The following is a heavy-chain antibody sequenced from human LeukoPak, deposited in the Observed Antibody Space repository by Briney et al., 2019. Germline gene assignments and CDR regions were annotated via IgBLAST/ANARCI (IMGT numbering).Heavy chain of an antibody. Sequence: GSSVKVSCKASGGTFSSYAISWVRQAPGQGLEWMGWISAYNGNTNYAQKLQGRVTMTTDTSTSTAYMELRSLRSDDTAVYYCARVPGAYYDILTGYSDYWGQGTLVTVSS. CDR1: GGTFSSYA. CDR3: ARVPGAYYDILTGYSDY. D-gene: IGHD3-9*01. V-gene: IGHV1-18*01. CDR2: ISAYNGNT. J-gene: IGHJ4*02.